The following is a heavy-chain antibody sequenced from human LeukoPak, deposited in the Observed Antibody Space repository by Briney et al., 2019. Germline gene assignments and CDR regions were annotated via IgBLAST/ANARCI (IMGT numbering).Heavy chain of an antibody. CDR3: ARDQNRETRNVLRYFDWLLLGDY. V-gene: IGHV1-2*02. CDR2: INPNSGGT. CDR1: GYTFTGYY. J-gene: IGHJ4*02. D-gene: IGHD3-9*01. Sequence: ASVKVSCKASGYTFTGYYMHWVRQAPGQGLEWMGWINPNSGGTNYAQKFQGRVTMTRDTSISTAYMELSRLRSDDTAVYYCARDQNRETRNVLRYFDWLLLGDYWGQGTLVTVSS.